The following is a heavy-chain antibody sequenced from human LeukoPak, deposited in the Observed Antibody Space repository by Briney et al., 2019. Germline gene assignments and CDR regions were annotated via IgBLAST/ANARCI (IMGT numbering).Heavy chain of an antibody. J-gene: IGHJ4*02. CDR1: GFSITKYW. D-gene: IGHD3-16*02. CDR3: VKFLSPVV. CDR2: ISGDESVK. V-gene: IGHV3-74*01. Sequence: GGSLRLSCAASGFSITKYWMHWVRQAPGKGLMWVSRISGDESVKDYADSVQGRFSISRDNAKNTVYLQMNSLRVDDTAVYCCVKFLSPVVWGQGALVTVSS.